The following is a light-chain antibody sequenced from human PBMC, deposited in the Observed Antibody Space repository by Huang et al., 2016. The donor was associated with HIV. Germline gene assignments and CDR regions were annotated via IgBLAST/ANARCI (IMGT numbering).Light chain of an antibody. V-gene: IGKV3-11*01. Sequence: EIVLTQSPATLSLSPGERATLSCRASQSVSSFLAWYQQKPGQAPRLLIHDASNRATGIPARFSGSGSGTDFTLTISSLEPEDFAIYYCQQRGTWPPYTFGQGTKLEIK. CDR2: DAS. J-gene: IGKJ2*01. CDR1: QSVSSF. CDR3: QQRGTWPPYT.